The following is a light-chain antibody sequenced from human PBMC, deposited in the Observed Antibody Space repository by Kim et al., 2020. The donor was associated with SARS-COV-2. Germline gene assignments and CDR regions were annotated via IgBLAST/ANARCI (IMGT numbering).Light chain of an antibody. Sequence: DIQMTQSPSSLSASVGDRVTITCRTTQSISRHLNWYQQKPGIAPKLLISAASTLEVGVPSRFSGSGSETDFTLTISSLQPEDFATYFCQQSYMTPLTFGPGTKVDIK. CDR2: AAS. V-gene: IGKV1-39*01. CDR1: QSISRH. J-gene: IGKJ3*01. CDR3: QQSYMTPLT.